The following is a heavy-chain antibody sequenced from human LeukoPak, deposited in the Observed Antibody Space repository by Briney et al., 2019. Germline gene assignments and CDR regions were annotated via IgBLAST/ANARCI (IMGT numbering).Heavy chain of an antibody. CDR1: GGSFSGFY. V-gene: IGHV4-34*01. CDR2: INHSGST. D-gene: IGHD3-16*01. J-gene: IGHJ4*02. Sequence: SETLSLTCAVYGGSFSGFYWNWIRQPPGKGLEWIGEINHSGSTNYNPSLRSRVTISVDTSKNQFSLNLSSVTAADTAVYYCARGRFRGSYLDYWGQGTLVTVSS. CDR3: ARGRFRGSYLDY.